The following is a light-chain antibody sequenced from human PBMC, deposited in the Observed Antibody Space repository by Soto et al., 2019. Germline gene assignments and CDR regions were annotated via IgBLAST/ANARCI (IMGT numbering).Light chain of an antibody. Sequence: ALTQPPSVSGSPGQSVTISCTGTSSDVGSYNRVSWYQQPPGTAPKLMIYEVSNRPSGVPDRFSGSKSGNTASLTISGLQAEDEADYYCSSYTSSSTLFGGGTKLTVL. CDR2: EVS. J-gene: IGLJ2*01. V-gene: IGLV2-18*02. CDR3: SSYTSSSTL. CDR1: SSDVGSYNR.